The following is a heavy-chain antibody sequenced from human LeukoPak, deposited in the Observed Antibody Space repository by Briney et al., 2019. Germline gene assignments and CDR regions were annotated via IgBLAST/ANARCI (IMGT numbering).Heavy chain of an antibody. CDR2: IKQDGSEK. D-gene: IGHD1-26*01. Sequence: GGSLRLSCFASGFPLSDYLLTWVRQAPGKGLEWVANIKQDGSEKYYVDSVKGRFTISRDNAKNSLYLQMNSLRAEDTAVYYCARELLVGAFDIWGQGTMVTVSS. J-gene: IGHJ3*02. V-gene: IGHV3-7*03. CDR3: ARELLVGAFDI. CDR1: GFPLSDYL.